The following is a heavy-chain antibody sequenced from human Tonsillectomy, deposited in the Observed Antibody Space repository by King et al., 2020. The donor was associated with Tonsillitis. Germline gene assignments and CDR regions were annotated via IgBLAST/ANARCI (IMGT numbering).Heavy chain of an antibody. V-gene: IGHV4-59*08. D-gene: IGHD4-11*01. CDR1: GGPISSHY. CDR2: IYYSGST. Sequence: LQLQESGPGLVKPSENLSLTCTVSGGPISSHYWSWIRQTPGKGLEWIGDIYYSGSTNCNASLKSRVTISADTSKNQFSLKLRSVTAADTAVYYCARLTVATVPWFDPWGQGTLVTVSS. CDR3: ARLTVATVPWFDP. J-gene: IGHJ5*02.